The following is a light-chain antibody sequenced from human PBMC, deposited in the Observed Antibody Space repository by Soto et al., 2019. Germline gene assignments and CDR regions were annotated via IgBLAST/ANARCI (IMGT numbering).Light chain of an antibody. CDR2: AAS. Sequence: DIQMTQSPSSLSASVGDRVTITCRASQSISSYLNWYQQKPGKAPKLLLYAASSLQSGVPSRFSGSGSVTEFNLTISSLQHEDVATYYYQPSYSTRCTFGQGTQVEIK. CDR3: QPSYSTRCT. CDR1: QSISSY. V-gene: IGKV1-39*01. J-gene: IGKJ1*01.